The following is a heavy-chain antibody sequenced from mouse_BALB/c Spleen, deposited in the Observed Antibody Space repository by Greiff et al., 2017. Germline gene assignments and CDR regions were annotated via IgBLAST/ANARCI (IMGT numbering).Heavy chain of an antibody. Sequence: DVMLVESGGDLVKPGGSLKLSCAASGFTFSSYGMSWVRQTPDQRLEWVATISSGGSYTYYPDSVKGRFTISRDNAKNTLYLQMSSLKSEDTAMYYCARNYGYRYFDVWGAGTTVTVSS. D-gene: IGHD1-1*01. CDR3: ARNYGYRYFDV. J-gene: IGHJ1*01. V-gene: IGHV5-6*02. CDR1: GFTFSSYG. CDR2: ISSGGSYT.